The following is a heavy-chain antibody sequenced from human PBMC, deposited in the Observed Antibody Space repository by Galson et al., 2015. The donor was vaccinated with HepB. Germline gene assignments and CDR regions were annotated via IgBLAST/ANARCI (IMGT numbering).Heavy chain of an antibody. J-gene: IGHJ5*02. CDR2: IIPIFGTA. D-gene: IGHD6-19*01. V-gene: IGHV1-69*13. CDR3: ARDRLRYSSGWYFWFDP. CDR1: GGTLSSYA. Sequence: SVKVSCKASGGTLSSYAISWVRQAPGQGLEWMGGIIPIFGTANYAQKFQGRVTITADESTSTAYMELSSLRSEDTAVYYCARDRLRYSSGWYFWFDPWGQGTLVTVSS.